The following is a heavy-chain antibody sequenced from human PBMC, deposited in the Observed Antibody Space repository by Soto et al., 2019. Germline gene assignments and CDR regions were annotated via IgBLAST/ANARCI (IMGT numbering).Heavy chain of an antibody. J-gene: IGHJ6*03. D-gene: IGHD2-15*01. CDR3: ARLSLGGSYTNYYYMDV. Sequence: SETLSLTCTVSGGSISSYYWSWIRQPPGKGLEWIGYIYYSGSTNYNPSLKSRVTISVDTSKNQFSLKLSSVTAADTAVYYCARLSLGGSYTNYYYMDVWGKGTTVTVSS. CDR2: IYYSGST. V-gene: IGHV4-59*08. CDR1: GGSISSYY.